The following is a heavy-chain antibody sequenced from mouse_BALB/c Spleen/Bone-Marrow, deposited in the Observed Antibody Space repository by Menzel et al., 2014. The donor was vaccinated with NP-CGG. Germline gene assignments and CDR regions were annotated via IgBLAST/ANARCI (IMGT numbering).Heavy chain of an antibody. CDR1: GYTFTTFW. CDR2: INPTTSYT. V-gene: IGHV1-7*01. CDR3: ANGNSFAY. Sequence: VQLQQSGAELAKPGASVKMSCKASGYTFTTFWMHWVKQRPGQGLEWIGYINPTTSYTEYSQKFKDKATLTADKSSSTAYMQLSSLTPEDSAVYYCANGNSFAYWGQGTLVTVSA. D-gene: IGHD2-1*01. J-gene: IGHJ3*01.